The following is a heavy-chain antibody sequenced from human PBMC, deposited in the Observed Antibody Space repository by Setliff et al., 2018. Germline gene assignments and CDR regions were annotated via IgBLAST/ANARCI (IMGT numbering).Heavy chain of an antibody. J-gene: IGHJ4*02. D-gene: IGHD2-2*01. CDR1: GYTFTRYG. CDR2: ISAYSGNT. CDR3: SRLVRYCTRTSCQRASGEDY. V-gene: IGHV1-18*01. Sequence: ASVKVSCKASGYTFTRYGINWVRQAPGQGLEWVGWISAYSGNTYYAQKFQGRVTMTTDTSTATAYLELRSLRSDDTAVYYCSRLVRYCTRTSCQRASGEDYWGQGTLVTVSS.